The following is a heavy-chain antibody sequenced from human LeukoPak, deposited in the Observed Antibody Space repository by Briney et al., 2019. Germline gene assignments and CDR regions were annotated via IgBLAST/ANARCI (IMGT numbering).Heavy chain of an antibody. J-gene: IGHJ4*02. CDR2: ISHSGTT. V-gene: IGHV4-34*01. CDR3: ARSGAAEGFDY. Sequence: SETLSLTCGVYGGSFSDYYWSWIRQPPGKGLEWIGEISHSGTTNYNPSLKSRVAISVDTSKNQFSLKLNSVTAADTAVYYCARSGAAEGFDYWGQGTLVTVSS. D-gene: IGHD6-13*01. CDR1: GGSFSDYY.